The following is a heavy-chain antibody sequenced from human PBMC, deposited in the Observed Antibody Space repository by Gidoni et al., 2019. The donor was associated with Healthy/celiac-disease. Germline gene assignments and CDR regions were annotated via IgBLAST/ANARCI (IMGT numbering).Heavy chain of an antibody. J-gene: IGHJ3*02. V-gene: IGHV1-69*04. Sequence: QVQLVQSGAEVKKPGSSVKVYCKASGGTFSSYAISWVRQAPGQGLEWMGRIIPILGIANYAQKFQGRVTITADKSTSTAYMELSSLRSEDTAVYYCARDGVKKAFDIWGQGTMVTVSS. CDR1: GGTFSSYA. CDR2: IIPILGIA. CDR3: ARDGVKKAFDI.